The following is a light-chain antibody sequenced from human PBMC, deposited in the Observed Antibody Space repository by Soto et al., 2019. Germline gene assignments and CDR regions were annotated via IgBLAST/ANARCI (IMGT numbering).Light chain of an antibody. CDR1: SSDVGSYNL. Sequence: QSGLTQPASXXXXXGQSITFSCTGTSSDVGSYNLVSWYQQHPGKAPKHIIHEGTRRPSGVSDRFSGSKSGITPSLTISGLQAEDEADYFCCSYVGGSTWVFGGGTKLTVL. V-gene: IGLV2-23*01. CDR3: CSYVGGSTWV. CDR2: EGT. J-gene: IGLJ3*02.